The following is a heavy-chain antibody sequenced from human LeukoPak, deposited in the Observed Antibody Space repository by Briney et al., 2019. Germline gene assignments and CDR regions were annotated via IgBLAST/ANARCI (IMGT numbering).Heavy chain of an antibody. D-gene: IGHD6-19*01. CDR1: GFTFDDYS. CDR3: ARTIAVAGYYFDF. CDR2: ITWDGGST. J-gene: IGHJ4*02. Sequence: GGSLRLSCDASGFTFDDYSMHWVRQRPGKDLQWVSLITWDGGSTFYVDSVKGRFTISRDSFKNTLYLQMNSLRAEDTAIYYCARTIAVAGYYFDFWGQGTLVTVSS. V-gene: IGHV3-43*01.